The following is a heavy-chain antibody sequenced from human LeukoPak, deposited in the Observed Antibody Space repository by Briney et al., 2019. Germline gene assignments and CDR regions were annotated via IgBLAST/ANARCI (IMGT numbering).Heavy chain of an antibody. CDR2: ISGSGGST. D-gene: IGHD3-16*01. CDR1: GFTFSSYA. J-gene: IGHJ4*02. V-gene: IGHV3-23*01. CDR3: ARKLWHRNDC. Sequence: GGSLRLSCAASGFTFSSYAMSWVRQAPGKGLEWVSAISGSGGSTYYADSVKGRFTVSRDNFKNTLYLQMNSLRAEDTALYYCARKLWHRNDCWGQGTLVTVSS.